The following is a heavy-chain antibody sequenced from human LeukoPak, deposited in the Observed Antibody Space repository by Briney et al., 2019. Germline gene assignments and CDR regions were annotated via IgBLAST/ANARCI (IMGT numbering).Heavy chain of an antibody. Sequence: PGGSLRLSCVASGFPFNFYGMHWVRQAPGKGLEWVTFISYDGTEKSYADSVKGRFTISRDYSKNTVFLQMNSLRAEDTAVYYCAKRTAPQPFDYWGQGTLVTVSS. CDR3: AKRTAPQPFDY. D-gene: IGHD5-18*01. J-gene: IGHJ4*02. V-gene: IGHV3-30*18. CDR1: GFPFNFYG. CDR2: ISYDGTEK.